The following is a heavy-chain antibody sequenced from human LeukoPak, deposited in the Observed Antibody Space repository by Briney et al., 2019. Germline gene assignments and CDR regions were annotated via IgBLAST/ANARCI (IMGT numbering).Heavy chain of an antibody. Sequence: PGGSLRLSCAASGFKFRDYHMSWIRQAPGKGLQWVSSIDTSGTTIYYADSVRGRFAISRDSAKNSLYLQMNSLRAEDTAVYYCAKEEEPRRAFDIWGQGTMVTVSS. CDR1: GFKFRDYH. CDR3: AKEEEPRRAFDI. V-gene: IGHV3-11*01. D-gene: IGHD1-14*01. CDR2: IDTSGTTI. J-gene: IGHJ3*02.